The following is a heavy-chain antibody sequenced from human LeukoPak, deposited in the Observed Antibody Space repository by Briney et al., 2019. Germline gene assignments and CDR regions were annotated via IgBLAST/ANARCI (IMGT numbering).Heavy chain of an antibody. CDR2: SDPEDGET. D-gene: IGHD2-2*01. V-gene: IGHV1-24*01. J-gene: IGHJ4*02. CDR1: GYTLTELS. CDR3: ATDKGCSSTSCYATTPGLDY. Sequence: ASVKVSCKVSGYTLTELSMHWVRQAPGKGLEWMGGSDPEDGETIYAQKFQGRVTMTEDTSTDTAYMELSSLRSEDTAVYYCATDKGCSSTSCYATTPGLDYWGQGTLVTVSS.